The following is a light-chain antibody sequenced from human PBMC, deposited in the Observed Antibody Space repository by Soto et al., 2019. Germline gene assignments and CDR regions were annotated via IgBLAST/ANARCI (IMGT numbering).Light chain of an antibody. CDR3: QQYNSYSPWT. Sequence: DIQMTQSPSTLSASVGDRVTITCRASQSISSWLAWYQQKPGKAPKLLIYDASSLESGVTSRFSGSGSGTKFTLTISSLQPDDFATYYCQQYNSYSPWTFGQGTKVEIK. J-gene: IGKJ1*01. CDR2: DAS. V-gene: IGKV1-5*01. CDR1: QSISSW.